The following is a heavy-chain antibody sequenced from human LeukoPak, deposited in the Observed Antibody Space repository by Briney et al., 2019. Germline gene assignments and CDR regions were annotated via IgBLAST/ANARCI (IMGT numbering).Heavy chain of an antibody. J-gene: IGHJ4*02. CDR3: ARDRSVNDY. Sequence: ASVKVSCKAPGYTFNNYGMSWVRQAPGQGLEWMGWISAYNGNTDYAQKFKGRLTMTTDTSTSTAYVELRGLGSDDTAMYYCARDRSVNDYWGQGTLVTVTS. CDR2: ISAYNGNT. V-gene: IGHV1-18*01. D-gene: IGHD3-3*01. CDR1: GYTFNNYG.